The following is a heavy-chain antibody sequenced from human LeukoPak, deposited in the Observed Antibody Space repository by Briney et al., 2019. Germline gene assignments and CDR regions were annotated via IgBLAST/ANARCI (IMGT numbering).Heavy chain of an antibody. CDR3: VRERGKGSNWQDAFDI. CDR1: GGSFINGPHY. Sequence: SQTLSLTCSVSGGSFINGPHYWSWIRQPAGKGLEWIGRMFTSGRVTYNPSLKSRVTMSVDTSKDQFSLKVTSVTAADTAMYYCVRERGKGSNWQDAFDIWGRGTMVTVSS. D-gene: IGHD1-1*01. CDR2: MFTSGRV. J-gene: IGHJ3*02. V-gene: IGHV4-61*02.